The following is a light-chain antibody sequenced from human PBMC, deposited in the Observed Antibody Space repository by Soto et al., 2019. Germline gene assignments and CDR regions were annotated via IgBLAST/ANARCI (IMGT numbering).Light chain of an antibody. J-gene: IGKJ2*01. CDR1: QNIITW. V-gene: IGKV1-5*01. CDR2: DAS. CDR3: QQYNSYLYT. Sequence: DIQMTQSPSTLSASVGDRVTITCRASQNIITWLAWYQQKPGKAPKLLIYDASSLESGVPSRFSGSGSGTEFTLTISSLQPDDFATHYCQQYNSYLYTFGQGTKVEI.